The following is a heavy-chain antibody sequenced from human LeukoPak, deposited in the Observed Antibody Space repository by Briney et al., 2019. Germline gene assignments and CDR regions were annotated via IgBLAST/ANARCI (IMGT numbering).Heavy chain of an antibody. D-gene: IGHD6-6*01. Sequence: PGGSLRLSCAASGFIFRNYAMSWVRQAPERGLEWVSAIGGTGSSTYYADSVKGRVTISRDNSKNTLYLQMNSLRAEDTAVYYCAKRSLYYYMDVWGKGTTVTVSS. V-gene: IGHV3-23*01. CDR1: GFIFRNYA. CDR2: IGGTGSST. J-gene: IGHJ6*03. CDR3: AKRSLYYYMDV.